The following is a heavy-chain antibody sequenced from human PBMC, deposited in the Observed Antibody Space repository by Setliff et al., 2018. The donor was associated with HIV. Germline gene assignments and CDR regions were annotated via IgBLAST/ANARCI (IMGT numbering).Heavy chain of an antibody. CDR1: GGSISSRSYY. V-gene: IGHV4-61*02. CDR3: ARESPDGLDY. J-gene: IGHJ4*02. D-gene: IGHD2-8*01. CDR2: IYSSGIT. Sequence: LTCTVAGGSISSRSYYWSWLRQPAGKGLEWIGRIYSSGITNYTPSLESRVIISKDTSKNQFSLTLKSVTAADMAMYFCARESPDGLDYWGPGTLVTVSS.